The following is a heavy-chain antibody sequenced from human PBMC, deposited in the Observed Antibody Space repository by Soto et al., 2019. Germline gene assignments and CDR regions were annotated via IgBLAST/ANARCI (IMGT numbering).Heavy chain of an antibody. J-gene: IGHJ5*02. Sequence: QVQLVQSGAEVKKPGASVKVSCTASGYTFTHYAIHWVRHAPGQRLEWMGFINAGSGNTKYSQTFQGRLTFTKDTSSSTAYMDLSSQRSEDTAIYYCARGLAADGAWGQGTLVTVSS. D-gene: IGHD6-13*01. CDR1: GYTFTHYA. CDR3: ARGLAADGA. V-gene: IGHV1-3*01. CDR2: INAGSGNT.